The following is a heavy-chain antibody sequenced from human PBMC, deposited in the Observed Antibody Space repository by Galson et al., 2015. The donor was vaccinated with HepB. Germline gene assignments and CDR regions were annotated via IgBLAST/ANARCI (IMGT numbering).Heavy chain of an antibody. V-gene: IGHV1-18*04. J-gene: IGHJ4*02. CDR2: ISAYNGNT. D-gene: IGHD6-13*01. CDR1: GYTFTSYG. CDR3: ARVFLRQQLTDY. Sequence: SVKVSCKASGYTFTSYGISWVRQAPGQGLEWMGWISAYNGNTNYAQKLQGRVTMTTDTSTSTAYMELRSLRSDVTAVYYCARVFLRQQLTDYWGQGTLVTVSS.